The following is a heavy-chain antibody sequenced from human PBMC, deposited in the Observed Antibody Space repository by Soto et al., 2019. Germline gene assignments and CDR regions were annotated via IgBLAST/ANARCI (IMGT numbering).Heavy chain of an antibody. Sequence: QVQVVESGGGVVQPGRSLRLSCAASGFTFSSFGMHWVRQAPGKGLEWVSLIWYDGSKKSYGDSVNGGFTISKDNSRNTVYLQLNSLRAADTAVYYCARDASYYSLWSGYYPSRNGMDVWGQGTTVTVSS. D-gene: IGHD3-3*01. J-gene: IGHJ6*02. CDR2: IWYDGSKK. CDR3: ARDASYYSLWSGYYPSRNGMDV. CDR1: GFTFSSFG. V-gene: IGHV3-33*01.